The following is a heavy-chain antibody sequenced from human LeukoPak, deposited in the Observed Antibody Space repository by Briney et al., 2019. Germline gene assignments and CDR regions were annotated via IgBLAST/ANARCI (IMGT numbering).Heavy chain of an antibody. D-gene: IGHD3-22*01. CDR3: ARAPYYDSSGFFDY. CDR1: GYTFTSYG. CDR2: ISAYNGNT. Sequence: GASVKVSCKASGYTFTSYGISWVRQAPGQGLEWMGWISAYNGNTNYAQKLQGRVTKTTDTSTSTAYMELRSLRSDDTAVYYCARAPYYDSSGFFDYWGQGTLVTVSS. J-gene: IGHJ4*02. V-gene: IGHV1-18*01.